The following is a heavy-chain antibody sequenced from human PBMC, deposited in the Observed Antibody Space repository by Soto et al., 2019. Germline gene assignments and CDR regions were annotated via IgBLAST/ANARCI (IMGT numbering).Heavy chain of an antibody. CDR1: GASIRSTY. V-gene: IGHV4-59*12. Sequence: SETLSLTCTVSGASIRSTYWSWIRQSPGKGLEWIGYIYYSGTTNYNPSLKNRVTISVDKSNNQFSLRLNSLTAADTAVYFCAREIVTAGGNNYFDPWGPGTLVTVSS. D-gene: IGHD2-21*02. CDR2: IYYSGTT. J-gene: IGHJ5*02. CDR3: AREIVTAGGNNYFDP.